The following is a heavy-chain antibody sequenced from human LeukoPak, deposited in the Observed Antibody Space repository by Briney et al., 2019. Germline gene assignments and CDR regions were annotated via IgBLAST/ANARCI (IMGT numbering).Heavy chain of an antibody. V-gene: IGHV4-30-4*01. D-gene: IGHD2-15*01. CDR2: ISHSGGT. CDR1: GGSISSGDYY. Sequence: PSETLSLTCTVSGGSISSGDYYWSWIRQPPGQGLEWIAYISHSGGTYYNPSLKSRATISLDTSRNQFSLKLSSVTAADTAVYYCARDFQGGPNDPWSQGTLVTVSS. J-gene: IGHJ5*02. CDR3: ARDFQGGPNDP.